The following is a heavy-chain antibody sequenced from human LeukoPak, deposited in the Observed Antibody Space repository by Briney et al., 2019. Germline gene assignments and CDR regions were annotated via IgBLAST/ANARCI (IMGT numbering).Heavy chain of an antibody. CDR1: GGSISSSSYY. V-gene: IGHV4-39*01. D-gene: IGHD1-26*01. J-gene: IGHJ5*02. CDR2: IYYSGST. CDR3: ASHGLASGSYDDNWFDP. Sequence: PSETLSLTCTVSGGSISSSSYYWGWIRQPPGKGLEWIGSIYYSGSTYYNPSLKSRVTSSVDTSKNQFSLKLSSVTAADTAVYCCASHGLASGSYDDNWFDPWGQGTLVTVSS.